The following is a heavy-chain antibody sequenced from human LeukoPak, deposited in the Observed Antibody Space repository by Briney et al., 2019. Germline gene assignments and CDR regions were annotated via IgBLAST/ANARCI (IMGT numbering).Heavy chain of an antibody. D-gene: IGHD2-2*01. CDR1: GGSISSYY. J-gene: IGHJ5*02. CDR3: ARGSQVPVYPNPYNWFDP. V-gene: IGHV4-4*07. CDR2: IYTSGST. Sequence: SETLSLTCTVSGGSISSYYWNWIRQSAGKGLEWVARIYTSGSTNYNPSLKSRVTMSIDTSENQFSLKLSSVTAADTAVYYCARGSQVPVYPNPYNWFDPWGQGTLVTASS.